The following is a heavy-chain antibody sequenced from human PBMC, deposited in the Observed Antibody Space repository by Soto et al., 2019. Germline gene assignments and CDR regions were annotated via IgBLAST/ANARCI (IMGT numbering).Heavy chain of an antibody. D-gene: IGHD2-15*01. V-gene: IGHV1-2*04. CDR1: GYTFTGYY. CDR3: ARDGYCSGGSCHYPHY. J-gene: IGHJ4*02. CDR2: INPNSGGT. Sequence: QVQLVQSGAEVKKPGASVKVSCKASGYTFTGYYKHWVRQAPGQGLEWMGWINPNSGGTNYAQKFQGWVTMTRDTSISTAYMELSRLRSDDTAVYYCARDGYCSGGSCHYPHYWSQGTLVTVSS.